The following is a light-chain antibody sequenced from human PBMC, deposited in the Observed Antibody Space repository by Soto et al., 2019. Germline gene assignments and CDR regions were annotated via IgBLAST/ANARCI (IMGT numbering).Light chain of an antibody. CDR1: QSISTE. Sequence: EIVMTQSPATLSVSPGERATLSCRASQSISTELAWYQQKPGQPPRLLIYSASTRATGVPARFTGSGSGSEFTLTTSGLQSEDGAGYYCQQGQNWPLTLGQGTRLEI. CDR3: QQGQNWPLT. V-gene: IGKV3-15*01. J-gene: IGKJ2*01. CDR2: SAS.